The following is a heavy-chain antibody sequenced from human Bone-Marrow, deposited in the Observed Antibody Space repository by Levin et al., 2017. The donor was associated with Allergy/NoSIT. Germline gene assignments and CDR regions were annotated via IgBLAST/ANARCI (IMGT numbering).Heavy chain of an antibody. CDR2: INPNSGGT. J-gene: IGHJ4*02. CDR3: ASKIAVAGIGEMSFDY. CDR1: GYTFTGYY. Sequence: PGGSLRLSCKASGYTFTGYYMHWVRQAPGQGLEWMGRINPNSGGTNYAQKFQGRVTMTRDTSISTAYMELSRLRSDDTAVYYCASKIAVAGIGEMSFDYWGQGTLVTVSS. D-gene: IGHD6-19*01. V-gene: IGHV1-2*06.